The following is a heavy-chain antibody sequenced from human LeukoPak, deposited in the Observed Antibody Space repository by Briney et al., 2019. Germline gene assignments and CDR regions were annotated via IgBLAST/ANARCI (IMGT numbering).Heavy chain of an antibody. J-gene: IGHJ4*02. CDR3: ARSAQMATILEPHD. V-gene: IGHV1-69*04. CDR2: IIPILGIA. Sequence: SVKVSCKASGYTFTSYGISWVRQAPGQGLEWMRRIIPILGIANYAQKFQGRVTITADKSTSTAYMELSSLRSEDTAVYYCARSAQMATILEPHDWGQGTLVTVSS. CDR1: GYTFTSYG. D-gene: IGHD5-12*01.